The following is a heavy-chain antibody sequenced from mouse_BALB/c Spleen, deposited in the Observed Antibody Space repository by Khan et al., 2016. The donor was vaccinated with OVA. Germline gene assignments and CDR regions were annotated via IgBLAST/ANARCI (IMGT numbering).Heavy chain of an antibody. J-gene: IGHJ2*01. CDR2: INPTSDYT. Sequence: QVQLQQSGAELAKPGASVKISCKASGYTFTTYWMHWVKQRPGQGLEWIGYINPTSDYTDYNEKFEDKATLSADKSSSTAYMQLSSLTSEDSAVYYCARDRIDYWGQGTTLTVSS. CDR3: ARDRIDY. V-gene: IGHV1-7*01. CDR1: GYTFTTYW.